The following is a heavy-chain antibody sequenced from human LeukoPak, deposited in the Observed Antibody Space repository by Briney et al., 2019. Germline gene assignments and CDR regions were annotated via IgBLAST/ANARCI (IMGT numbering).Heavy chain of an antibody. CDR3: AGGHSSGWRISTRPLHY. CDR1: GFTFSSCW. CDR2: IKQDGTEK. Sequence: PGGSLRLSCAASGFTFSSCWMNWVRQAPGKGLEWVANIKQDGTEKHFVDSVKGRFTISRDNAKNSLYLQMNSLRAEDTAVYYCAGGHSSGWRISTRPLHYWGQGTLVTVSS. D-gene: IGHD6-19*01. J-gene: IGHJ4*02. V-gene: IGHV3-7*01.